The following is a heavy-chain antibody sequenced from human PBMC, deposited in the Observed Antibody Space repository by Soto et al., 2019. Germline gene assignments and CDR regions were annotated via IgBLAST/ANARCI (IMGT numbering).Heavy chain of an antibody. CDR1: GESFSGYS. J-gene: IGHJ4*02. V-gene: IGHV4-34*01. D-gene: IGHD2-2*02. CDR2: IYHSGST. CDR3: VSGRLPYIRDDY. Sequence: QVQLQQWGAGLLKPSETLSLTCAVYGESFSGYSWSWIRQPPGKGLEWIGEIYHSGSTNYNPSLKSRVTISLDTSMNDFSLKLSSVTAAYTAVYYCVSGRLPYIRDDYWGQGALGTVSA.